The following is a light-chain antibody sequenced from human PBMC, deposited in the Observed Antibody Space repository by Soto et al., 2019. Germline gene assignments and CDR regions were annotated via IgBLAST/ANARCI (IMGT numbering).Light chain of an antibody. CDR1: SRDVGSYNF. Sequence: QSVLTQPASVSGSPGQSIAISCTGTSRDVGSYNFVSWYQQHPGKNPKLIISEVSKRPSGVSTRFSGSKSGNTASLTITGLQAEDEADYYCCSYAGSNWVFGGGTQLTVL. CDR3: CSYAGSNWV. V-gene: IGLV2-23*02. J-gene: IGLJ3*02. CDR2: EVS.